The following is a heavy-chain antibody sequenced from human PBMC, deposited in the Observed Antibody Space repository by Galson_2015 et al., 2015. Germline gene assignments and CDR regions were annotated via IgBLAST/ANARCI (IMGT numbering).Heavy chain of an antibody. D-gene: IGHD6-19*01. Sequence: SVKASCKASGYTFTSYYMHWVRQAPGQGLEWMGIINPSGGSTSYAQKFQGRVTMTRDTSTSTVYMELSSLRSEDTAVYYCARGGLKRGSGWQLDAFDIWGQGTMVTVSS. CDR1: GYTFTSYY. CDR3: ARGGLKRGSGWQLDAFDI. CDR2: INPSGGST. J-gene: IGHJ3*02. V-gene: IGHV1-46*01.